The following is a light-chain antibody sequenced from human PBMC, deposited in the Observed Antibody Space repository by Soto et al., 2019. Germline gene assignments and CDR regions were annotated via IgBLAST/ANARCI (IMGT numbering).Light chain of an antibody. CDR3: QQSYSPPPGA. J-gene: IGKJ5*01. V-gene: IGKV1-39*01. Sequence: DIQMTQSPSSLSASVGDRVTITCRASQSINRFLNWYQQKPGKAPKLLIYAASSLQSGVPSRFSGSGSGTDFTLTISSLQPEDFATYYCQQSYSPPPGAFGQGTRLEIK. CDR1: QSINRF. CDR2: AAS.